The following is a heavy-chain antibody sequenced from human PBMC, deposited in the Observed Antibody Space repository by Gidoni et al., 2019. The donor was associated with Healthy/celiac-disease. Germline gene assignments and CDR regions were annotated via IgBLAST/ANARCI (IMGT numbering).Heavy chain of an antibody. V-gene: IGHV3-30*18. CDR1: GFTFRNYG. D-gene: IGHD3-10*01. CDR3: AKDGVRSFDY. CDR2: ISYDGSNK. Sequence: QVQLVESGGGVVQPGRSLRLSCAASGFTFRNYGMHWVRQAPGKGLEWVAIISYDGSNKYYADSVKGRFTISRDNSKNTLYLQMNSLRPEDTAVYYCAKDGVRSFDYWGQGTLVTVSS. J-gene: IGHJ4*02.